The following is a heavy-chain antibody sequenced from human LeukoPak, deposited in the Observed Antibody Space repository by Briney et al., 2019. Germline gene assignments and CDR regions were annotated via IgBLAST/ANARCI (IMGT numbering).Heavy chain of an antibody. CDR2: IYSGGST. CDR1: GFTVSANY. CDR3: ATRSSG. Sequence: GGSLRLSCAASGFTVSANYMSWVRQAPGKGLEWVSVIYSGGSTYYADSAKGRFTISRDNPKNTLYLQMNSLRAEDTAVYDCATRSSGWGQGTLVTVSS. V-gene: IGHV3-53*01. D-gene: IGHD6-19*01. J-gene: IGHJ4*02.